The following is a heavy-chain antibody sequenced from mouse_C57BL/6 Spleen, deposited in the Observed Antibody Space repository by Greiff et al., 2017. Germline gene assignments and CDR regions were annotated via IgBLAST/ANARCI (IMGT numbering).Heavy chain of an antibody. V-gene: IGHV3-1*01. D-gene: IGHD3-3*01. CDR2: ISYSGST. CDR1: GYSITSGYD. J-gene: IGHJ1*03. Sequence: DVQLQESGPGMVKPSQSLSLTCTVTGYSITSGYDWHWIRHFPGNKLDWMGYISYSGSTNYNPSLKSRISITHDTSKNHFFLKLNSVTTEDPATYYCARGGTGWYFDVWGTGTTVTVSS. CDR3: ARGGTGWYFDV.